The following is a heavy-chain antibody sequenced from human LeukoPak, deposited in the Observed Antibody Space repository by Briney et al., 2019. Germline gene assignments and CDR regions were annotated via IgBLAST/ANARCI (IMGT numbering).Heavy chain of an antibody. V-gene: IGHV3-11*01. D-gene: IGHD3-10*01. CDR1: GFTFSDYY. Sequence: PGGSLRLSCAASGFTFSDYYMSWIRQAPGKGLEWVSYISSSGSTIYYADSVKGRFTISRDNAKNSLYLQMNSLRAEDTAVYYCAKDHSYGSGSLFDYWGQGTLVTVSS. CDR2: ISSSGSTI. CDR3: AKDHSYGSGSLFDY. J-gene: IGHJ4*02.